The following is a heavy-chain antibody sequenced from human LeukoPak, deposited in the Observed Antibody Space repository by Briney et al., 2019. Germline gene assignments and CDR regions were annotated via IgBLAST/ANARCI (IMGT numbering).Heavy chain of an antibody. J-gene: IGHJ4*02. V-gene: IGHV3-21*04. CDR3: AKDRSRSYSSFDS. CDR2: VSSSSSYM. CDR1: GFTFSNYW. D-gene: IGHD6-19*01. Sequence: PGGSLRLSCAASGFTFSNYWMSWVRQAPGKGLEWVSSVSSSSSYMYYADSVKGRFTISRDNSKNSLYLQMNSLRTEDTAFYYCAKDRSRSYSSFDSWGQGTLVTVSS.